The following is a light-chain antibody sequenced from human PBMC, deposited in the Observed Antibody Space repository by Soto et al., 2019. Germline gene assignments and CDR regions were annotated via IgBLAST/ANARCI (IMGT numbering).Light chain of an antibody. CDR3: QQYNNWPLT. CDR2: GAS. J-gene: IGKJ4*01. CDR1: QSVSSN. Sequence: EIVMTQSPATLSVSPGERATLSCRASQSVSSNLAWYPQKPGQAPRLLIYGASTRATGIPARFSGSGSGTEFTLTISSLQSEDCAVYYCQQYNNWPLTFGGGTKVEIK. V-gene: IGKV3-15*01.